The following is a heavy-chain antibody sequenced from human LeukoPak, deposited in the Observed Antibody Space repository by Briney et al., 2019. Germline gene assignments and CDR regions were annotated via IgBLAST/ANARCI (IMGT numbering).Heavy chain of an antibody. Sequence: GAPVKVSCKVSGYTLTELSMHWVRQAPGKGLEWMGGFDPEDGETIYAQKFQGRVTMTEDTSTDTAYMELSSLRSEDTAIYYCATRTLAVAGTGEYFQHWGQGTLVTVSS. J-gene: IGHJ1*01. CDR3: ATRTLAVAGTGEYFQH. V-gene: IGHV1-24*01. CDR2: FDPEDGET. D-gene: IGHD6-19*01. CDR1: GYTLTELS.